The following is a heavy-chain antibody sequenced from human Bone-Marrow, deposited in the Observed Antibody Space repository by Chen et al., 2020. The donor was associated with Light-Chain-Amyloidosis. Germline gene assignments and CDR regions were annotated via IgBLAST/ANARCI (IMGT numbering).Heavy chain of an antibody. Sequence: EVQLVESGGGLVQPGESLRLSCEASQFTLSDAWMSWVRQVPGKGLEWLGRIRSKADGGAIEYAAAVTGRFIISRDDSKNTLYLQINSLKSDDTAVYFCSAGLHCGSVSCYFGEYYYGMDIWGQGTTVTVSS. CDR3: SAGLHCGSVSCYFGEYYYGMDI. J-gene: IGHJ6*02. CDR1: QFTLSDAW. V-gene: IGHV3-15*01. CDR2: IRSKADGGAI. D-gene: IGHD3-22*01.